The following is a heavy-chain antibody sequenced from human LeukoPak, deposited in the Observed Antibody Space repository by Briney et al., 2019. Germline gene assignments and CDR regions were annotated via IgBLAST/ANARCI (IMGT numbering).Heavy chain of an antibody. CDR3: ARVGFCSDSSCHAAGWYFDL. Sequence: GGSLRLSCAASGFTFSSYSMNWVRQAPGKGLEWVSSISSSSSYIYYADSVKGRFTISRDNAENSLYLQMNSLRGEDTAVYSCARVGFCSDSSCHAAGWYFDLWGRGTLVTVSS. D-gene: IGHD2-15*01. CDR2: ISSSSSYI. V-gene: IGHV3-21*01. CDR1: GFTFSSYS. J-gene: IGHJ2*01.